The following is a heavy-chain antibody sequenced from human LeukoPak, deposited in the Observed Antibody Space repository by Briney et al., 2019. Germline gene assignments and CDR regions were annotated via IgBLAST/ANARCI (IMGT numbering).Heavy chain of an antibody. D-gene: IGHD3-22*01. J-gene: IGHJ4*02. CDR3: VRDDDRPDNGLDY. CDR1: QFTFSSYW. Sequence: GGSLRLSCAASQFTFSSYWMNWVRQAPGRGLEWVANIKQDGSEKYYVDSVKGRFTISRDNAKNTLYLQMNSLRAEDTAVYYCVRDDDRPDNGLDYWGQGTLVTVSS. V-gene: IGHV3-7*01. CDR2: IKQDGSEK.